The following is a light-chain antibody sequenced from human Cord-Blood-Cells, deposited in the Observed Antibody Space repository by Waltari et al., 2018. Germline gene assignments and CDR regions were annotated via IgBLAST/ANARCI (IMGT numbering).Light chain of an antibody. Sequence: QSALTQPASVSGCPGQSITISCTGTSSGVGSDNLVSWYQQHPGKAPKLMIYEGSKRPSGVSNRFSGSKSGNTASLTISGLQAEDEADYYCCSYAGSSTYVFGTGTKVTVL. CDR1: SSGVGSDNL. CDR3: CSYAGSSTYV. CDR2: EGS. J-gene: IGLJ1*01. V-gene: IGLV2-23*01.